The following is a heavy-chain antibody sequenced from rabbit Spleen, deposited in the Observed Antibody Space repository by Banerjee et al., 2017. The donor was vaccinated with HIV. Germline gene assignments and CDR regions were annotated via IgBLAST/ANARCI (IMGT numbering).Heavy chain of an antibody. CDR1: GVSFSDKDV. D-gene: IGHD4-1*01. Sequence: QLEESGGDLVKPEGSLTLSCKASGVSFSDKDVMCWVRQTPGKGLEWIAYIDPIFGRTYYASWVDGRFTISSHNAQNIVDLQMNSLTAADTATYFCARNANGGWDLWGPGTLVTVS. CDR2: IDPIFGRT. J-gene: IGHJ6*01. V-gene: IGHV1S43*01. CDR3: ARNANGGWDL.